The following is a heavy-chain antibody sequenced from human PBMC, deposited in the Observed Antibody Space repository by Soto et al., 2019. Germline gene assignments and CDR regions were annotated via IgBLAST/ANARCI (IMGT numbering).Heavy chain of an antibody. D-gene: IGHD6-13*01. CDR1: GYSFTSYW. CDR3: ARHGIAAAGTLFHYYYYGVDV. CDR2: IYPGDSDT. V-gene: IGHV5-51*01. Sequence: GESLKISCKGSGYSFTSYWIGWVCQMPGKGLEWMGIIYPGDSDTRYSPSFQGQVTISADKSISTAYLQWSSLKASDTAMYYCARHGIAAAGTLFHYYYYGVDVWGQGTTVTVSS. J-gene: IGHJ6*02.